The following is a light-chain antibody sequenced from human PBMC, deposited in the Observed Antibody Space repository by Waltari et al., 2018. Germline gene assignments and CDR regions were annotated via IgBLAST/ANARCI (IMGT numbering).Light chain of an antibody. V-gene: IGLV1-47*01. Sequence: QSLLTQSPSASRTPGHRVRISCSGSSSNIGTNHVYWYQHFPGTAPRLLIYDSDRRPSGVPERFSASKSGTSASLAISGLRSEDEADYYCAAWDDSRSVVFGGGTRLTVL. J-gene: IGLJ2*01. CDR2: DSD. CDR3: AAWDDSRSVV. CDR1: SSNIGTNH.